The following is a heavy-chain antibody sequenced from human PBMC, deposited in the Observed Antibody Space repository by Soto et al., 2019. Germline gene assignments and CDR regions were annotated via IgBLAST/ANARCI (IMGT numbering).Heavy chain of an antibody. V-gene: IGHV3-74*03. Sequence: EVQLVESGGGFVQSGGSLRLSCAASGFDFSNSWMHWVRQVPGKGLVWVSHINSDGSSTTYADSVKARFTISRDNARTTVYLQLDSLRVEDTAVYYCARDKSYALAVWGQGTTVTVSS. CDR3: ARDKSYALAV. CDR2: INSDGSST. D-gene: IGHD4-17*01. CDR1: GFDFSNSW. J-gene: IGHJ6*02.